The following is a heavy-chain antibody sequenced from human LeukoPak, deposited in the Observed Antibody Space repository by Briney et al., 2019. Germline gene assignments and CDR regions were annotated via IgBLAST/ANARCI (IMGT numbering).Heavy chain of an antibody. CDR2: ISGSGGST. D-gene: IGHD1-26*01. Sequence: GGALRLSCAASGFTFSSYAMSRVRQAPGRGLERASAISGSGGSTYYADPVKGRFTISRDNSKNTLYLQMNSLRAEDTAVYYCAKSGLMRDLSTSFDYWGQGTLVTVSS. CDR3: AKSGLMRDLSTSFDY. V-gene: IGHV3-23*01. J-gene: IGHJ4*02. CDR1: GFTFSSYA.